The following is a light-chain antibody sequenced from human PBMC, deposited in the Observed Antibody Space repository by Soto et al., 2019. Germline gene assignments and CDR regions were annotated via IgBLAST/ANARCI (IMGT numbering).Light chain of an antibody. CDR1: SSNIGAGYV. CDR2: SDN. CDR3: QSYDNNSDYV. V-gene: IGLV1-40*01. Sequence: QTVVTQPPSVSGAPGQRVTISCTGSSSNIGAGYVVHWYQQLPGAAPKLLIFSDNNRPSGVPDRFSGSKSGTSASLAITGLRAEDEADYYCQSYDNNSDYVFGTVTKVTVL. J-gene: IGLJ1*01.